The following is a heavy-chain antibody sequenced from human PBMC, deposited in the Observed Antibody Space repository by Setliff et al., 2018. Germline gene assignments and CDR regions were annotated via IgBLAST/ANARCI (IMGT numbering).Heavy chain of an antibody. CDR3: ARQAIFGSDAFDI. CDR1: GYSFTTHW. Sequence: PGESLKISCKGSGYSFTTHWIAWVRQKPGKGLEWVGIMFPANSDTRYSPSFQGQVTISADKSISTAYLQWSSLKASDTAMYYCARQAIFGSDAFDIWGQGTMVTVSS. CDR2: MFPANSDT. V-gene: IGHV5-51*01. J-gene: IGHJ3*02. D-gene: IGHD3-3*01.